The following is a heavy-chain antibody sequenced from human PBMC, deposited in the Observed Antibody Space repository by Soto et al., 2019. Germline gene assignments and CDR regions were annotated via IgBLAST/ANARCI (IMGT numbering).Heavy chain of an antibody. CDR1: GGSISSSSYY. D-gene: IGHD1-7*01. V-gene: IGHV4-39*01. CDR3: ARLNPELELRYWLDP. CDR2: IYYSGST. J-gene: IGHJ5*02. Sequence: QLQLQESGPGLVKPSETLSLTSTVSGGSISSSSYYWGWLRQPPGKGLEWIGGIYYSGSTYYNPGHKGRLTIAVDTYKSQFTLTGNSFTTPHTAVDSCARLNPELELRYWLDPWGQETLVTVSS.